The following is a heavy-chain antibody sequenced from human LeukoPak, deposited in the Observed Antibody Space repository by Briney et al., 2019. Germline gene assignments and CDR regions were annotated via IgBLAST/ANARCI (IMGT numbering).Heavy chain of an antibody. V-gene: IGHV5-51*01. J-gene: IGHJ3*02. CDR3: ARRGGLTDAFDI. CDR2: IYPGDSAGDSDT. Sequence: GESLKISCKGSGYSFTNYWIGWVRHMPGKGLEWMGIIYPGDSAGDSDTRYSPSFRGQVTISADKSISTAYLQWSSLKASDTAMYYCARRGGLTDAFDIWGQGTMVTVSS. CDR1: GYSFTNYW. D-gene: IGHD3-16*01.